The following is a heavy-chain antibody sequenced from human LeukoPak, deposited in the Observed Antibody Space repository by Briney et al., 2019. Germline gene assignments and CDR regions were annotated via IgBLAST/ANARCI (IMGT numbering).Heavy chain of an antibody. Sequence: GGSLRLSCVVSGFTFTNYWMQWVRQVPGKGLVWVARMNSDGTSIIHADSVKGRFTISRDNAENTLYLQMNSLRPEGTALYYCARSQSGVFDVWGQGTMVIVSS. V-gene: IGHV3-74*01. CDR2: MNSDGTSI. CDR1: GFTFTNYW. D-gene: IGHD2-15*01. J-gene: IGHJ3*01. CDR3: ARSQSGVFDV.